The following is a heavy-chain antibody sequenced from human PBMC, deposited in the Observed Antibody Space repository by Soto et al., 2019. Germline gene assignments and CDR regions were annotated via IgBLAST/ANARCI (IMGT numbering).Heavy chain of an antibody. Sequence: ASVKVSCKASGYTFTSYGISWVRQAPGQGLEWMGWISAYNGNTNYAQKLQCRVTMTTDTSTSTAYMELRSLRSDDTAVYYCVTLGWYAFWSGSHYWGQGTRVTVSS. V-gene: IGHV1-18*01. CDR2: ISAYNGNT. CDR3: VTLGWYAFWSGSHY. J-gene: IGHJ4*02. CDR1: GYTFTSYG. D-gene: IGHD3-3*01.